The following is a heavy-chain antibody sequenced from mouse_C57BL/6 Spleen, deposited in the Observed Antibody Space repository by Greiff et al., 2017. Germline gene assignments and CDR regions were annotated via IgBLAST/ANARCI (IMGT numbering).Heavy chain of an antibody. V-gene: IGHV1-26*01. Sequence: EVKLQQSGPELVKPGASVKISCKASGYTFTDYYMNWVKQSHGKSLEWIGDINPNNGGTSYNQKFKGKATLTVDKSSSTAYMELRSLTSEDSAVYYCARGTVLDYWGQGTTLTVSS. CDR1: GYTFTDYY. D-gene: IGHD1-1*01. CDR3: ARGTVLDY. CDR2: INPNNGGT. J-gene: IGHJ2*01.